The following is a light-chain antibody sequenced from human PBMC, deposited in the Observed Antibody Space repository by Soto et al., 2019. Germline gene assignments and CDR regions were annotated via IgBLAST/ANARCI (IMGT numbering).Light chain of an antibody. Sequence: ETLMTQSPATLSVSPGERATLSCRSSQSVSSNLAWYQQKPGQAPRLLIYGASTRATGIPARFSGSGSGTEFTLTISSLQSEDFAVYYCQQYNSWPPITFGQGTKVDIK. CDR2: GAS. CDR1: QSVSSN. J-gene: IGKJ1*01. CDR3: QQYNSWPPIT. V-gene: IGKV3-15*01.